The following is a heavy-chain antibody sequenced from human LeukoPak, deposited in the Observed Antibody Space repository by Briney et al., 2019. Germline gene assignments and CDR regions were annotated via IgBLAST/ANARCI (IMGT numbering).Heavy chain of an antibody. CDR3: AKLGSIAAYYHYYMDV. V-gene: IGHV3-23*01. Sequence: GGSLRLSCAASGFTFSSYAMSWVRQAPGKGLEWVSAISGSGGSTYYADSVKGRFTISRDNSKNTLYLQMNSLRAEDTAVYYCAKLGSIAAYYHYYMDVWGKGTTVTVSS. CDR1: GFTFSSYA. D-gene: IGHD6-6*01. CDR2: ISGSGGST. J-gene: IGHJ6*03.